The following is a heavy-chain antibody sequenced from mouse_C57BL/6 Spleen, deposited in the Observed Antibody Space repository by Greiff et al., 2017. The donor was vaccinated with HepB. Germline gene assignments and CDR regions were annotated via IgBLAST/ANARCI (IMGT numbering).Heavy chain of an antibody. J-gene: IGHJ4*01. CDR1: GYTFTSYW. CDR2: IDPSDSYT. CDR3: ARGRYAMDY. V-gene: IGHV1-69*01. Sequence: QVQLQQPGAELVMPGASVKLSCKASGYTFTSYWMHWVKQRPGQGLEWIGEIDPSDSYTNYNQKFKGKSTLTVDKSSSTAYMQLSSLTSEDSAVYYGARGRYAMDYWGQGTSVTVSS.